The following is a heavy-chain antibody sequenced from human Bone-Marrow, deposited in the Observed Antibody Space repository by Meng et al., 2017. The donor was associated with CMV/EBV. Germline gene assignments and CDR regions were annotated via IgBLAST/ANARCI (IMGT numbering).Heavy chain of an antibody. CDR3: ARDPPKYSSLTGDYYYYGMDV. V-gene: IGHV3-30*04. D-gene: IGHD6-6*01. CDR1: GFTFSGHY. Sequence: GESLKISCAASGFTFSGHYMDWVRQAPGKGLEWVAVISYDGSNKYYADSVKGRFTISRDNSKNTLYLQMNSLRAEDTAVYYCARDPPKYSSLTGDYYYYGMDVWGQGTTVTVSS. CDR2: ISYDGSNK. J-gene: IGHJ6*02.